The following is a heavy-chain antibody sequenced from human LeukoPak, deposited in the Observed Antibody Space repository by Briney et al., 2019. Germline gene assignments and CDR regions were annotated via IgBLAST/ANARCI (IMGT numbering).Heavy chain of an antibody. CDR3: AKDGAPPLYSSSWYDSVRYLGGAPTNYGMDV. J-gene: IGHJ6*01. CDR1: GFTFSSYA. V-gene: IGHV3-23*01. Sequence: PGGSLRLSCAASGFTFSSYAMSWVRQAPGKGLEWVSAISGSGGSTYHADSVKGRFTISRDNSKNTLYLQMNSLRAEDTAVYYCAKDGAPPLYSSSWYDSVRYLGGAPTNYGMDVWGPRDHGHRLL. D-gene: IGHD6-13*01. CDR2: ISGSGGST.